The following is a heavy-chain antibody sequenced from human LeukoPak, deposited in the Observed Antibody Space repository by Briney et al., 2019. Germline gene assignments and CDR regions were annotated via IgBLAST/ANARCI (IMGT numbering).Heavy chain of an antibody. V-gene: IGHV1-46*01. J-gene: IGHJ4*02. D-gene: IGHD3-10*01. CDR2: INPSSGST. CDR3: ARVGSRGGMADFDC. Sequence: ASVKVSCKASGYTFTSYYMHWVRQAPGQGLEWMGIINPSSGSTTYAQKFHGRVTMTRDTSTSTVYMELSSLRSEDTAVYYCARVGSRGGMADFDCWGQGSLVTVSS. CDR1: GYTFTSYY.